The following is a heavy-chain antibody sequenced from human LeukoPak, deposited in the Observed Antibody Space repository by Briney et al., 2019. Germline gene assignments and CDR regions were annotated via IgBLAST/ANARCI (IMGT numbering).Heavy chain of an antibody. D-gene: IGHD2-2*01. CDR2: INTDGSST. CDR1: GITFSRYW. CDR3: ARVAWEYQLLGVPHDAFDI. V-gene: IGHV3-74*01. J-gene: IGHJ3*02. Sequence: GGSLRLSCAASGITFSRYWMHWVRQAPGKGLVWVSRINTDGSSTSYADSVKGRFTISRDNAKNKLYLQMNSLRAEDTAVYYCARVAWEYQLLGVPHDAFDIWGQGTMVTVFS.